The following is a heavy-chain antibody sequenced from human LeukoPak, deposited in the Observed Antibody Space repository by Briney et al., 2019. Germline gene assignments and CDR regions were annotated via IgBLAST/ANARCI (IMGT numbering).Heavy chain of an antibody. J-gene: IGHJ4*02. V-gene: IGHV1-2*02. CDR2: MNPNRGGN. CDR1: GYTFTGYY. CDR3: ARGALNYYDSSGYYPYYFDY. D-gene: IGHD3-22*01. Sequence: ASVKVSCKASGYTFTGYYMHWVRQAPGQGLEGMGWMNPNRGGNYYARLFQRRVTMTSDTAISTAYMEMSRLTSDKTAVYYCARGALNYYDSSGYYPYYFDYWGQGTLVTVSS.